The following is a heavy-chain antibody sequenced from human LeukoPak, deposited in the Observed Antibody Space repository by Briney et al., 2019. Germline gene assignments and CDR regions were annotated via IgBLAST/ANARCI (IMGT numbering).Heavy chain of an antibody. CDR3: ATDPMSYDFWSGYYYY. CDR1: GYTLTELS. J-gene: IGHJ4*02. Sequence: ASVKVSCKVSGYTLTELSMHWVRQAPGKGLEWMGGFDPEDGETIYAQKFQGRVTMTEDTSTDTAYMELSSLRSEDTAVYYCATDPMSYDFWSGYYYYWGQGTLVTVSS. V-gene: IGHV1-24*01. D-gene: IGHD3-3*01. CDR2: FDPEDGET.